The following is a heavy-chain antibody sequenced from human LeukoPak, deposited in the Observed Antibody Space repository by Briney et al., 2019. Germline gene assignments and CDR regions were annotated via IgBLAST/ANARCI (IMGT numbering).Heavy chain of an antibody. CDR2: INHSGST. Sequence: SETLSLTFAVYGGSFSGYYWSWIRQPPGKGLEWIGEINHSGSTNYNPSLKSRVTISVDTSKNQFSLKLSSVTAADTAVYYCAREGGLWFGDSWGQGTLVTVSS. V-gene: IGHV4-34*01. J-gene: IGHJ5*01. CDR1: GGSFSGYY. CDR3: AREGGLWFGDS. D-gene: IGHD3-10*01.